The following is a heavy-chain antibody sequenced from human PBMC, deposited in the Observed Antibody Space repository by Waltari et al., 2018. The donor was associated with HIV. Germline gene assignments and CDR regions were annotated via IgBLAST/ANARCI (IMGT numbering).Heavy chain of an antibody. J-gene: IGHJ4*02. CDR3: ARDGIAAAGTDY. D-gene: IGHD6-13*01. V-gene: IGHV4-39*01. CDR2: IYYSGST. Sequence: QLQLQESGPGLVKPSETLSLTCTVSGGSISRSSYYWRGIRQPPGQGLEWIGSIYYSGSTYYNPSLKSRVTISVDTSKNQFSLKLSSVTAADTAVYYCARDGIAAAGTDYWGQGTLVTVSS. CDR1: GGSISRSSYY.